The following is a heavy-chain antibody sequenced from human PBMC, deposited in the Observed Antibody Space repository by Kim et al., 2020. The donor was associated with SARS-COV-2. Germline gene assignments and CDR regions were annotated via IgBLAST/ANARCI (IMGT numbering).Heavy chain of an antibody. J-gene: IGHJ4*02. D-gene: IGHD3-10*01. Sequence: GGTTDYAEPVKGRFTISRDDSKNTLYLQMNSLKTEDTAVYYCTTEAGGDYWGQGTLVTVSS. CDR3: TTEAGGDY. CDR2: GGTT. V-gene: IGHV3-15*01.